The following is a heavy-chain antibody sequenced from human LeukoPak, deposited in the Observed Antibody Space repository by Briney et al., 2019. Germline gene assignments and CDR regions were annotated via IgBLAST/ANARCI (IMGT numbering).Heavy chain of an antibody. Sequence: GGSLRLSCAASGFTFSSYEMNWVRQAPGKGLEWVSYISSSGSTIYYADSVKGRFTISRDNAKNSLYLQMNSLRAEDTALYYCAKPNDYVWGSPPNDYWGQGTLVTVSS. J-gene: IGHJ4*02. V-gene: IGHV3-48*03. CDR3: AKPNDYVWGSPPNDY. D-gene: IGHD3-16*01. CDR2: ISSSGSTI. CDR1: GFTFSSYE.